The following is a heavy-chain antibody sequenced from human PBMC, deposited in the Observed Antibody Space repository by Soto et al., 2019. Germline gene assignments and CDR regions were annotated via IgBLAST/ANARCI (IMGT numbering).Heavy chain of an antibody. CDR2: IIPIFGTA. V-gene: IGHV1-69*01. J-gene: IGHJ6*02. CDR1: GGTFSSYA. Sequence: SVKVSCKASGGTFSSYAISWVRQAPVQGLEWMGGIIPIFGTANYAQKFQGRVTITADESTSTAYMELSSLRSEDTVVYYSATVKSGRYYYYYGMDVWGQGTTVTVSS. D-gene: IGHD1-26*01. CDR3: ATVKSGRYYYYYGMDV.